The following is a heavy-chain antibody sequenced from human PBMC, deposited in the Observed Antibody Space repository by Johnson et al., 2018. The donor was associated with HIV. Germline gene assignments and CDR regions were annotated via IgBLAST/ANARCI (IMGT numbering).Heavy chain of an antibody. V-gene: IGHV3-66*01. J-gene: IGHJ3*02. CDR3: ARAPRPDAFDI. CDR2: IYSGGST. CDR1: GFTFSRNY. Sequence: VQLVESGGGVVQPGGSLRLSCAASGFTFSRNYMSWVRQAPGKGLEWVSVIYSGGSTYYADSVQGRFTISRDNSKTTLYLQMNSLRAEDTAVYYCARAPRPDAFDIWGQGTMVTVSS.